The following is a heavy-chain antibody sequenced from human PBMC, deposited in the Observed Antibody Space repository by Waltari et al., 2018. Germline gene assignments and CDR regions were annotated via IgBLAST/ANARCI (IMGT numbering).Heavy chain of an antibody. J-gene: IGHJ6*03. V-gene: IGHV4-34*01. CDR2: INHSGNT. Sequence: QVHLQQWGAGLLKPSETLSLTCGVYRASFTGYPWHWIRKAPGKGLEWIGDINHSGNTDYNPSLESRVTISADTSKNQFSLHLTSVTAADTAVYYCARGHPFTIVSPRYYYYYYMDVWDKGTAVTVSS. D-gene: IGHD3-9*01. CDR1: RASFTGYP. CDR3: ARGHPFTIVSPRYYYYYYMDV.